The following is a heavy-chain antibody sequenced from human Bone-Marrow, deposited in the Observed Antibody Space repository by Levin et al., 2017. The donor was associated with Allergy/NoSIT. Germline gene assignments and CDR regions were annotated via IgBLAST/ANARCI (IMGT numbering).Heavy chain of an antibody. CDR2: ITWNRGNK. V-gene: IGHV3-9*01. Sequence: GGSLRLSCAASGFNIDDYAMHWVRQVPGKGLEWVSGITWNRGNKDYADSVKGRFTISRDNAKNSLYLQMNSLRIEDTAFYYCAKVMSGDGSNFDYWGQGTLVTVSS. CDR3: AKVMSGDGSNFDY. D-gene: IGHD5-24*01. J-gene: IGHJ4*02. CDR1: GFNIDDYA.